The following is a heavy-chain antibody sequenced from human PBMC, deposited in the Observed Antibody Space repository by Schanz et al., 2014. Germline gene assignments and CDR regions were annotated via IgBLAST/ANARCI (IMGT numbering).Heavy chain of an antibody. J-gene: IGHJ4*02. D-gene: IGHD5-12*01. Sequence: EVQLVESGGGLVQPGGSLRLSCAASGFTVSNNLMRWVRQAPGKGLEWVSIIYSGGSTFYADSVKGRFTISRDNSKNTLYLQMNSLRAEDTAVYYCAKDGVEAVATVWGQGILVTVSS. V-gene: IGHV3-66*01. CDR1: GFTVSNNL. CDR3: AKDGVEAVATV. CDR2: IYSGGST.